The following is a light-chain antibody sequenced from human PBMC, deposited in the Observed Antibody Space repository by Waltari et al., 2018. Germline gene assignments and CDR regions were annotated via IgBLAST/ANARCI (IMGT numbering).Light chain of an antibody. CDR3: QHYNNYSPWT. V-gene: IGKV1-5*03. Sequence: DIQMTQSPSNLSASVGDRVNITCRTSQNINSWLAWYQQKPGKAPKLLIYKASSLESGVPSRFSGSGSGTEFTLTITSLQPDDFATYFCQHYNNYSPWTFGQGTKVEVK. J-gene: IGKJ1*01. CDR2: KAS. CDR1: QNINSW.